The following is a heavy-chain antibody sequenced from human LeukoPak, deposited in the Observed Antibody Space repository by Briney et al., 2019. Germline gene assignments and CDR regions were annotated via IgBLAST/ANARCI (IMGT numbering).Heavy chain of an antibody. J-gene: IGHJ4*02. V-gene: IGHV4-30-2*01. CDR2: IYHSGST. D-gene: IGHD5-12*01. Sequence: SETLSLTCAVSGGFNSSDGYSWSWIRQPPGKGLEWIGHIYHSGSTYYNPSLKSRVTISVDETKTQFSQKMSSVAAADTAVYYCAGGRGYSGYDFDCWGQGILVTVSS. CDR1: GGFNSSDGYS. CDR3: AGGRGYSGYDFDC.